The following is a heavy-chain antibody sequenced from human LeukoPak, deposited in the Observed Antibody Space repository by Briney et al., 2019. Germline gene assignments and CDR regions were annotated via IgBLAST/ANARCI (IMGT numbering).Heavy chain of an antibody. CDR3: ARLYGSGSYNWFDP. V-gene: IGHV4-59*08. Sequence: SETLSLTCTVSGGSISSYYWSWIRQPPGKGLERIGYIYYSGSTNYNPSLKSRVTISVDTSKNQFSLKLSSVTAADTAVYYCARLYGSGSYNWFDPWGQGTLVTVSS. J-gene: IGHJ5*02. D-gene: IGHD3-10*01. CDR1: GGSISSYY. CDR2: IYYSGST.